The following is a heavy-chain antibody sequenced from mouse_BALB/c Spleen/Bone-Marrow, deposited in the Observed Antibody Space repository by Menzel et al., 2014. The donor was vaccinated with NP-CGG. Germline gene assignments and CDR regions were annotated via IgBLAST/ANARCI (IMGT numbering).Heavy chain of an antibody. V-gene: IGHV5-9-3*01. CDR2: ISSGGSYT. CDR3: ARHGITRLLDY. J-gene: IGHJ2*01. Sequence: EVQRVESGGDLVRPGGSLKLSCSASGFAFSSYDMSWVRQTPEKRLEWVATISSGGSYTYYPDSVKGRFTISRDNAKNTLYLQMSSLRSEDTAMYYCARHGITRLLDYWGQGTTLTVSS. D-gene: IGHD2-4*01. CDR1: GFAFSSYD.